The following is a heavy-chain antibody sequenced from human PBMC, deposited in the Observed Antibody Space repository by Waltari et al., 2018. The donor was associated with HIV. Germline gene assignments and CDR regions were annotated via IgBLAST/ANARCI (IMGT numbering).Heavy chain of an antibody. J-gene: IGHJ4*02. V-gene: IGHV3-21*01. Sequence: EVQLVESGGGLVNPGGSLRLSCAASGFTFSTYNMNWVRQAPGKVMEWVSSVSSSSTYIYYADSVKGRFTISRDNAKNSLHLQMNSLRAEDTAVYYCARESRVGVIFDDWGQGTLVTVSS. D-gene: IGHD3-10*01. CDR3: ARESRVGVIFDD. CDR2: VSSSSTYI. CDR1: GFTFSTYN.